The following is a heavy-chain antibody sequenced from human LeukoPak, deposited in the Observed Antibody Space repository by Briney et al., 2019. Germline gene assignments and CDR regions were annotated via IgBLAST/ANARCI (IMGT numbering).Heavy chain of an antibody. V-gene: IGHV3-48*01. CDR3: AKDGGTHFDH. CDR2: ISSSGTTI. Sequence: GGSLRLSCAASGFTFRTSGMNWVRQAPGKGLEWVPYISSSGTTISYAQSVKGRFTITRDNAQNSLTLHMNTLRADDTAVYYCAKDGGTHFDHWGQGTLVTVSS. D-gene: IGHD1-26*01. J-gene: IGHJ4*02. CDR1: GFTFRTSG.